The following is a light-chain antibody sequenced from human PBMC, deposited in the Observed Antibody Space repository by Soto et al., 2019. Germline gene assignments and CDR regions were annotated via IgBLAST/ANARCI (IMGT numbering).Light chain of an antibody. CDR3: HQYGDSPLT. CDR1: QSVRGNY. CDR2: SAS. Sequence: EIVLTQSPGTPSLSPGERAILSCRASQSVRGNYLAWYQHKPGQAPRLLMYSASSRAVAIPDRFSGSGSGTEFTLAISRLEPDDLAVFYCHQYGDSPLTFGQGTRLEIK. V-gene: IGKV3-20*01. J-gene: IGKJ5*01.